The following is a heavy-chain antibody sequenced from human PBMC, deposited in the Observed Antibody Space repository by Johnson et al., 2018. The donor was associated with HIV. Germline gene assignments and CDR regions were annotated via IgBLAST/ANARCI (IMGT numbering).Heavy chain of an antibody. Sequence: VQLVESGGGVVQPGRSPRLSCAASGFTFSSYAMHWVRQAPGKRLEWVAVISYDGSNKYYADSVKGRFTISRDNSKNTLYLQMNSLRAEDTAVYYCAIIPPGGAGKGADAFDIWGQGTMVTVSS. D-gene: IGHD1-26*01. V-gene: IGHV3-30-3*01. CDR3: AIIPPGGAGKGADAFDI. CDR2: ISYDGSNK. CDR1: GFTFSSYA. J-gene: IGHJ3*02.